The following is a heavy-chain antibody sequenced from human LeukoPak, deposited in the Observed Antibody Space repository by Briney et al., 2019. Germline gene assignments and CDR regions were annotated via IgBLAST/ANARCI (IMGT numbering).Heavy chain of an antibody. CDR2: ISSSSSYI. CDR1: GFTFSSYS. J-gene: IGHJ6*02. V-gene: IGHV3-21*01. D-gene: IGHD5-18*01. CDR3: ARVPLDSYGYYYGMDV. Sequence: GGSLRLSCAASGFTFSSYSMNWVRQAPGKGLEWVSSISSSSSYIYYADSVKGRFTISRDNSKNTLYLQMNSLRAEDTAVYYCARVPLDSYGYYYGMDVWGQGTTVTVSS.